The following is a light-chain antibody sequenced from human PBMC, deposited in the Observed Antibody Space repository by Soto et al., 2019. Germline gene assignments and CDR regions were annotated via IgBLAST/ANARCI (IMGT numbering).Light chain of an antibody. V-gene: IGKV3-11*01. CDR1: QSVNRY. Sequence: EIVFTHSPATLSLSPLEISTLSCLASQSVNRYLVWYQQKPGQAPRLLMYDASKRATGIPARFSGSGSGTDFTLTISSLEPEDFAVYYCQQRDIWPWTFGQGTKVDIK. CDR2: DAS. CDR3: QQRDIWPWT. J-gene: IGKJ1*01.